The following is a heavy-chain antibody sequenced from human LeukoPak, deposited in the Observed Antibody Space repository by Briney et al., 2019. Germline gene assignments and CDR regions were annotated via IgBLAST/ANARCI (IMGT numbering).Heavy chain of an antibody. V-gene: IGHV1-2*02. Sequence: PRASVKVSCKASGYTFTGYYMHWVRQAPGQGLEWMGWINPNSGGTNYAQKFQGRVTMTTDTSTSTAYMELRSLRSDDTAVYYCAVNLELLAVAGHEFDYWGQGTLVTVSS. CDR3: AVNLELLAVAGHEFDY. CDR1: GYTFTGYY. D-gene: IGHD6-19*01. J-gene: IGHJ4*02. CDR2: INPNSGGT.